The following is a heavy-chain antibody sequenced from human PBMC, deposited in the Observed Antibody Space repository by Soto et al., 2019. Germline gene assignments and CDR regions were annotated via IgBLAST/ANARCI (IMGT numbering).Heavy chain of an antibody. CDR2: ISDGGDST. CDR1: GFTFSSYA. Sequence: GGSLRLSCAASGFTFSSYALTWVRQAPGKGLEWVSGISDGGDSTHYADSVKGRFTVSRDNSKNTLYLQINSLRAEDTAVYYCAKHSTTYDSWSGAVKGAFDVWGQGXMVTV. CDR3: AKHSTTYDSWSGAVKGAFDV. D-gene: IGHD3-3*01. V-gene: IGHV3-23*01. J-gene: IGHJ3*01.